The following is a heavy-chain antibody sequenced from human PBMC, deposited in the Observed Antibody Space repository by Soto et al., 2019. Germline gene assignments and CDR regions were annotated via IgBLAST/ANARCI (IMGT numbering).Heavy chain of an antibody. CDR3: ARKPTYGDYLNDAVDF. CDR2: IYYSGTT. CDR1: GGSMRSYY. D-gene: IGHD4-17*01. J-gene: IGHJ3*01. V-gene: IGHV4-59*01. Sequence: QVHLQESGPGLVKPSETLSLTCIVSGGSMRSYYWSWLRQPPGKGLEWIGYIYYSGTTTYKPSLQSRLTLSVHTSKNQLSLKLTSVTAAYTAVYYCARKPTYGDYLNDAVDFWSQGTMVTVSS.